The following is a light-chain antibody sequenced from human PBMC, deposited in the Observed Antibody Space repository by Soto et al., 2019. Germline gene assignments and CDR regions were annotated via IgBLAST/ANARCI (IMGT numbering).Light chain of an antibody. Sequence: DIQMTQLPYSVSAAVGDRVTIACRASQNIHTYLNWYQQKPGKAPKLLIFDAASLQNGVPSRFSGGGSRTDFTLTITSLQPEDFATYYCQQTSSAPFTLGPGTKVDSK. CDR3: QQTSSAPFT. CDR1: QNIHTY. J-gene: IGKJ3*01. V-gene: IGKV1-39*01. CDR2: DAA.